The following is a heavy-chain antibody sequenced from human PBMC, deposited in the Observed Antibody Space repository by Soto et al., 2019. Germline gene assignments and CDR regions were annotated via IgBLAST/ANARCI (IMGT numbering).Heavy chain of an antibody. CDR3: ARTYSSSSVGFDY. J-gene: IGHJ4*02. CDR1: GFTFSSYS. V-gene: IGHV3-48*01. CDR2: ISSSSSTI. Sequence: EVQLVESGGGLVQPGGSLRLSCAASGFTFSSYSMNWVRQAPGKGLEWVSYISSSSSTIYYADSVKGRFTISRDNAKNSLYLQMNSPRAEDTAVYYCARTYSSSSVGFDYWGQGTLVTVSS. D-gene: IGHD6-6*01.